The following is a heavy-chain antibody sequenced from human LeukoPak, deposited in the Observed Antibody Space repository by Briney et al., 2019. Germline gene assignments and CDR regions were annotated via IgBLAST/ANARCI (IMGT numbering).Heavy chain of an antibody. Sequence: GGSLRLSCAASGFTFSSYGMHWVRQAPGKGLEWVAVIWYDGSNKYYADSVKGRFTISRENSKNTLYLQMNSLRAEDTAVYYCARVSLSGSYAFGYYYYYMDVWGKGTTVTVSS. CDR1: GFTFSSYG. CDR2: IWYDGSNK. CDR3: ARVSLSGSYAFGYYYYYMDV. V-gene: IGHV3-33*01. D-gene: IGHD1-26*01. J-gene: IGHJ6*03.